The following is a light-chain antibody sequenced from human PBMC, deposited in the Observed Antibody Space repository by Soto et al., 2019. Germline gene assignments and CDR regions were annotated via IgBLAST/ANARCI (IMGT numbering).Light chain of an antibody. V-gene: IGKV3-11*01. CDR3: HQRYSWPHT. J-gene: IGKJ2*01. Sequence: EIVLTQSPATLSLSPGERATLSCRASHSVSVYLGWYQEKPGQPPRLLISEASKRATGIPPRFSGSGSGTDFTLTISGLEAEDSALYFCHQRYSWPHTFGQGTKLEI. CDR1: HSVSVY. CDR2: EAS.